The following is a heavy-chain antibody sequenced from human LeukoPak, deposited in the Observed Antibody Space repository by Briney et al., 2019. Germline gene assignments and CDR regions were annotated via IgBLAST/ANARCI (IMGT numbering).Heavy chain of an antibody. CDR1: GRSISSYY. CDR3: ARVVGAYYKAFDI. D-gene: IGHD1-26*01. Sequence: PSETLSLTCTVSGRSISSYYCSWIRQPPGKGLEWIGYIYYSGSTNYNPSLKSRVTISVDTSKNQFSLKLSSVTAADTAVYYCARVVGAYYKAFDIWGQGTMVTVSS. CDR2: IYYSGST. J-gene: IGHJ3*02. V-gene: IGHV4-59*01.